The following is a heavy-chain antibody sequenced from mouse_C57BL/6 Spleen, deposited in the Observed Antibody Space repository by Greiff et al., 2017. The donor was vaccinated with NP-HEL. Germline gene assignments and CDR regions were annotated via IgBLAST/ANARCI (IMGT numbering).Heavy chain of an antibody. D-gene: IGHD2-4*01. CDR2: IHPNSGST. CDR1: GYTFTSYW. J-gene: IGHJ2*01. CDR3: ARGGDYAWFAY. Sequence: QVQLQQSGAELVKPGASVKLSCKASGYTFTSYWMHWVKQRPGQGLEWIGMIHPNSGSTNYNEKFKSKATLTVDKSSSTAYMQLSSLTSEDSAVYYCARGGDYAWFAYWGQGTTLTVSS. V-gene: IGHV1-64*01.